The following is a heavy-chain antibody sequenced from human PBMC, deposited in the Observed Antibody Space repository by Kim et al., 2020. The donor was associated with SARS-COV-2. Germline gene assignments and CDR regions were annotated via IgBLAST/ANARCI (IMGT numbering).Heavy chain of an antibody. D-gene: IGHD3-3*01. Sequence: VQGRFTISRDNAKNSLYLKMNSLRAEDTAVYYCAREISHWSAQEYNWFDPWGQGTLVTVSS. J-gene: IGHJ5*02. V-gene: IGHV3-11*01. CDR3: AREISHWSAQEYNWFDP.